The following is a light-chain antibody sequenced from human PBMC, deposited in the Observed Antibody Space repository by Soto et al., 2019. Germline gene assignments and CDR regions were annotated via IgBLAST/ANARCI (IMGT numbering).Light chain of an antibody. Sequence: QSVLTQPPSVSAAPGQKVTISCSGSSSKIGNNYVSWYQQLPGTAPKLLIYENNKRPSGIPDRFSGSKSGTSATLGITGLQTGDEADYYCGTWDNSLSAGVFGTGTKDTDL. CDR2: ENN. J-gene: IGLJ1*01. CDR1: SSKIGNNY. V-gene: IGLV1-51*02. CDR3: GTWDNSLSAGV.